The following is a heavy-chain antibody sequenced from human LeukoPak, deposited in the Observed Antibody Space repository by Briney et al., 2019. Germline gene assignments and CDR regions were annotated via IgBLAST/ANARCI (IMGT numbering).Heavy chain of an antibody. J-gene: IGHJ4*02. V-gene: IGHV3-74*01. D-gene: IGHD6-13*01. CDR2: INGDGSTT. CDR3: AKGGSSSPRSTFDY. Sequence: SGGSLRLSCAASGFTFSSYWMHWVRQAPGKGLVWVSHINGDGSTTSYADSVKGRFTISRDNAKNTVYLQMNSLGAEDTAVYYCAKGGSSSPRSTFDYWGQGTLLTVSS. CDR1: GFTFSSYW.